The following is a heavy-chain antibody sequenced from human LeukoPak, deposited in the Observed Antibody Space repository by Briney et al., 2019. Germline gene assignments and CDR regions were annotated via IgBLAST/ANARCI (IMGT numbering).Heavy chain of an antibody. J-gene: IGHJ4*02. CDR2: IYYSGST. Sequence: SETLSLTCTVSGGSISSGGYYWSWIRQHPGKGLEWIGYIYYSGSTYYNPSLKSRVTISVDTSKNQFSLKLRSVTAADTAVYYCARVAVVNWSFDYWGQGTLVTVSS. CDR1: GGSISSGGYY. V-gene: IGHV4-31*03. CDR3: ARVAVVNWSFDY. D-gene: IGHD5-18*01.